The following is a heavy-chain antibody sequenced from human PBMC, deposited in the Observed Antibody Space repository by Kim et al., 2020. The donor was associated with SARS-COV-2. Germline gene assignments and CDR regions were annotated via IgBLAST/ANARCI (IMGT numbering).Heavy chain of an antibody. CDR2: LTGSGSGA. Sequence: GGSLRLSCAASGFTLSTYAMSWVRQAPGKGLQWGSGLTGSGSGAYYADSVKGRFTISRDSSKNTLYMEMDSLGAEDTAIYYCARYDDYGDYGLFGGFDVWGQGIMVTVSS. CDR1: GFTLSTYA. D-gene: IGHD4-17*01. CDR3: ARYDDYGDYGLFGGFDV. J-gene: IGHJ3*01. V-gene: IGHV3-23*01.